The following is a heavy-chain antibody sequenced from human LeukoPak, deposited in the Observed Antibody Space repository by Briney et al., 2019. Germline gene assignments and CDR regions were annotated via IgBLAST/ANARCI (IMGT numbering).Heavy chain of an antibody. CDR1: GYTFTDYY. V-gene: IGHV1-2*02. CDR2: INPNSGGT. CDR3: ARANALYCSSTSCLFDY. J-gene: IGHJ4*02. D-gene: IGHD2-2*01. Sequence: GASVKVSCRASGYTFTDYYIHWVRQAPGQGLEWMAWINPNSGGTYYAQNFHDRITLTRDTSMSTAYMELSRLRSDDTAIYYCARANALYCSSTSCLFDYWGQGTLVTVSS.